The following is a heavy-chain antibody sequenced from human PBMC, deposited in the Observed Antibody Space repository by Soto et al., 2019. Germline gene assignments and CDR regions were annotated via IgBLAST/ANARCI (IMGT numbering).Heavy chain of an antibody. D-gene: IGHD1-26*01. CDR3: ARVRIVGAREIDF. J-gene: IGHJ4*02. CDR1: GYTFNRHG. CDR2: ISGYNGDI. V-gene: IGHV1-18*04. Sequence: QVHLVQSGGEVKKPGASVKVSCKASGYTFNRHGITWVRQAPGQGLEWMGWISGYNGDINYEQKFQGRVTLSSDTLTSTVSLKLNSLRFDDTAVYYCARVRIVGAREIDFWGQGTLVTVSS.